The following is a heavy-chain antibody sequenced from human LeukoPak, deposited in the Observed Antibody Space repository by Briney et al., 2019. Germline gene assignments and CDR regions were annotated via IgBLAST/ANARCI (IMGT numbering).Heavy chain of an antibody. J-gene: IGHJ4*02. CDR2: MNPNSGNT. Sequence: ASVKVSCKASGYTFTSYDINWVRQASGQGLEWMGWMNPNSGNTGYAQKFQGRVTMTGNTSISTAYMELSSLRSEDTAVYYCARASSGWYTGDRYYFDYWGQGNLVTVSS. D-gene: IGHD6-13*01. CDR1: GYTFTSYD. CDR3: ARASSGWYTGDRYYFDY. V-gene: IGHV1-8*01.